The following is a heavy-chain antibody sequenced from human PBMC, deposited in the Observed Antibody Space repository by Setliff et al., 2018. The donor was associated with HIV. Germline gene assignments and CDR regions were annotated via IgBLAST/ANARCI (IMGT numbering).Heavy chain of an antibody. V-gene: IGHV4-39*06. CDR1: SGPVSRSDYY. Sequence: SETLSLTCTVSSGPVSRSDYYWSWIRQPPGKGLGWIGEITHSGSTNYNPSLKSRVTISVDTSKYQFPLKLSSVTAADTAVYYCAREDYYYYGVDVWGQGTTVTVSS. J-gene: IGHJ6*02. CDR3: AREDYYYYGVDV. CDR2: ITHSGST.